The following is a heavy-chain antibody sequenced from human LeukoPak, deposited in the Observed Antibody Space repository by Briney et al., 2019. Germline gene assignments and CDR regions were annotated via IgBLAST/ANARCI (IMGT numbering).Heavy chain of an antibody. J-gene: IGHJ2*01. V-gene: IGHV3-30*04. CDR3: MGDRWYYNSGSLRLHWSFDV. CDR1: GISFNSFA. Sequence: GGSLRLSCAASGISFNSFAMHWVRQAPGKGLEWVAVISYDGRHKYNADSVKGRFSITRDNSRITLYLQMNNLRVEDTAVYYCMGDRWYYNSGSLRLHWSFDVWGRGTQVTVSS. D-gene: IGHD3-22*01. CDR2: ISYDGRHK.